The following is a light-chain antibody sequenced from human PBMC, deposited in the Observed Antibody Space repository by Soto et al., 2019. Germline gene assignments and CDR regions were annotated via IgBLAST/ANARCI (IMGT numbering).Light chain of an antibody. CDR1: QSVNNR. J-gene: IGKJ2*01. V-gene: IGKV3D-15*01. CDR2: SAT. CDR3: QQYNAWPQHT. Sequence: VMTQFPATLSASPGERVALSCRPSQSVNNRLAWYQQRPGQAPRLPIYSATLRAAGVPDRFTGRGSGTEFTLIFRSLQSEDYGVYYCQQYNAWPQHTVGQG.